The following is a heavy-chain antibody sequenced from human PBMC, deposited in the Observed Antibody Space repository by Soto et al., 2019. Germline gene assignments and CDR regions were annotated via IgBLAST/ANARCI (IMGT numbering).Heavy chain of an antibody. CDR2: TYYRSKWYY. CDR3: ASVDIVATIGLDY. Sequence: SQTLSLTCAISGDSVSANSATWNWIRQSPSRGLEWLGRTYYRSKWYYDFVVSMKGRITINPDTSKNTLYLQMNSLGAEDTAVYYCASVDIVATIGLDYWGQGTLVTVSS. J-gene: IGHJ4*02. CDR1: GDSVSANSAT. D-gene: IGHD5-12*01. V-gene: IGHV6-1*01.